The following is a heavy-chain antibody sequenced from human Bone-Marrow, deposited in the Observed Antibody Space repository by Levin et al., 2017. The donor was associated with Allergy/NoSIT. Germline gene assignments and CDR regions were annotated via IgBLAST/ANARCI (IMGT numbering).Heavy chain of an antibody. J-gene: IGHJ4*02. Sequence: PSETLSLTCIVSGDSITNKYWSWIRQPPGKGLEWIAYFFYSGSNHYNPSLKSRGTLSADTSKNQFTLRLTSVTAADTAIYYCARAYSGNYFDSWGQGTLVTVSS. V-gene: IGHV4-59*12. CDR3: ARAYSGNYFDS. CDR1: GDSITNKY. D-gene: IGHD1-26*01. CDR2: FFYSGSN.